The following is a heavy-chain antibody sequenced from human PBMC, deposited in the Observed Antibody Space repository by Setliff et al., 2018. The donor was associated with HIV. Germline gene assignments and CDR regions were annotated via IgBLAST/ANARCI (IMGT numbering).Heavy chain of an antibody. CDR3: ARLPGDRYSIAWDYYIDY. D-gene: IGHD6-19*01. V-gene: IGHV4-39*01. CDR1: GGSIRSSTYY. J-gene: IGHJ4*02. Sequence: SETLSLTCTVSGGSIRSSTYYWGWIRQPPGKGLEWIGSNSGTTYYNPSLQSRVAISVDTSKNRFSLKLSSVTAADTAFYYCARLPGDRYSIAWDYYIDYWGQGTLVTVSS. CDR2: NSGTT.